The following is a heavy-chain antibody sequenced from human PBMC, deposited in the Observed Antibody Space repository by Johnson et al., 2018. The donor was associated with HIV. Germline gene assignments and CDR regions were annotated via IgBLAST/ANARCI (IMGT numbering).Heavy chain of an antibody. D-gene: IGHD1-7*01. V-gene: IGHV3-66*01. Sequence: VQLVESGGGVVQPGRSLRLSCAVSGFTVSSNYMSWVRQAPGKGLEWVSVIYSGGSTYYADSVKGRFTISRDNSKNTLYLQMNSLRAEDTAVYYCARDNWNYNAFDIWGQGTMVTVSS. J-gene: IGHJ3*02. CDR2: IYSGGST. CDR3: ARDNWNYNAFDI. CDR1: GFTVSSNY.